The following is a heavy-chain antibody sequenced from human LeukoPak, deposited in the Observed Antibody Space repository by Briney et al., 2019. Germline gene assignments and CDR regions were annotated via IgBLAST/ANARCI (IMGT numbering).Heavy chain of an antibody. CDR3: ARGEDWGWYFDL. CDR2: IYYSGST. J-gene: IGHJ2*01. D-gene: IGHD7-27*01. Sequence: SETLSLTCTVSGGSPSSSSYYWGWIRQPPGKGLEWFGYIYYSGSTNYNPSLKSRVTISVATSKNQFSLKLSSVTAADTAVYYCARGEDWGWYFDLWGRGTLVTVSS. V-gene: IGHV4-61*01. CDR1: GGSPSSSSYY.